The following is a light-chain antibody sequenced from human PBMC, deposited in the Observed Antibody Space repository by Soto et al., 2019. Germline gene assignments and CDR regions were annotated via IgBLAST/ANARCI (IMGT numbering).Light chain of an antibody. J-gene: IGKJ2*01. CDR3: LQDYSYPYT. CDR2: AAS. CDR1: QGIKND. Sequence: AIQMTQSPSSLSASVGDRVTIACRASQGIKNDLAWYQQKPGRAPKLLIYAASSFHSGVPSRFSGSGSGTDFTLTISSLQPEDFATYYCLQDYSYPYTFGPGTKLEIK. V-gene: IGKV1-6*01.